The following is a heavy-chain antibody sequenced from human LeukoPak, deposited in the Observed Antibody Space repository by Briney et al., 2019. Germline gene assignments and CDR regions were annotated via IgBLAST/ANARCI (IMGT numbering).Heavy chain of an antibody. CDR2: INQDGSEK. J-gene: IGHJ4*02. D-gene: IGHD3-22*01. CDR1: GFTFGSYW. CDR3: ARGRFYLDSSGYSSFYY. V-gene: IGHV3-7*01. Sequence: GGSLRLACAASGFTFGSYWMSWVRQAPGKGLEWVANINQDGSEKYSVDSVKGRFTISRDNAKNSLFLQMNSLRAEDTAVYYCARGRFYLDSSGYSSFYYWGQGTLVTVSS.